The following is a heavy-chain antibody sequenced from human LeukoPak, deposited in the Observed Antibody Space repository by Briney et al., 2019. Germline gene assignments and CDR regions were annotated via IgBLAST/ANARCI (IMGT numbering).Heavy chain of an antibody. J-gene: IGHJ6*03. D-gene: IGHD4-17*01. CDR1: GFTFSSYC. Sequence: GGSLTLSCAASGFTFSSYCMHWVRQAPGKGLEWVAVIWYDGSNKYYADSVKDRFTISRDTSKNTLYLQMNSVRAEDTAVYYCAKNGDYRSYYYYYYMDVWGKGTTVTVSS. CDR3: AKNGDYRSYYYYYYMDV. CDR2: IWYDGSNK. V-gene: IGHV3-33*06.